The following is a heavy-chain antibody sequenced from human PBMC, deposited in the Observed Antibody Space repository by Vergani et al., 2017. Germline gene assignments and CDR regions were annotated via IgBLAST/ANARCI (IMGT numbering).Heavy chain of an antibody. CDR1: GFTFSSYG. D-gene: IGHD6-6*01. CDR3: ARDPGVEQLVPNYFDY. J-gene: IGHJ4*02. CDR2: IWYDGRNK. Sequence: QVQLVESGGGVVQPGRSLRLSCAVSGFTFSSYGMHWVRQAPGKGLEWVAVIWYDGRNKYYADSVKGRFTISRDNSKNTLYLQMNSLGAEDTAVYYCARDPGVEQLVPNYFDYWDQGTLVTVSS. V-gene: IGHV3-33*01.